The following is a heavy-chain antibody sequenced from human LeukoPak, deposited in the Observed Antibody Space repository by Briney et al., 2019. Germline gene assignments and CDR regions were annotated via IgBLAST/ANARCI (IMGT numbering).Heavy chain of an antibody. V-gene: IGHV3-11*01. J-gene: IGHJ6*02. CDR1: GFTFSDYY. CDR2: ISSSGSTI. CDR3: ARDIYDFWSGSPRRDYYYGMDV. Sequence: GSLILSCAASGFTFSDYYMSWIRPAPGKGLEWVSYISSSGSTIYYADSVKGRFTISRDNAKNSLYLQMNSLRAEDTAVYYCARDIYDFWSGSPRRDYYYGMDVWGQGTTVTVSS. D-gene: IGHD3-3*01.